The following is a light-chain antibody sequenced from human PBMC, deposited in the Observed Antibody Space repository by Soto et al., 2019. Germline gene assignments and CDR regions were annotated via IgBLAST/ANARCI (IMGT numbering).Light chain of an antibody. CDR1: QAISTW. Sequence: DIQMTQSPSSVSASVGDRVTITCRASQAISTWLAWYQQKPGKAPKLLIYAASNLQTGVPSRFSGSGSGTDLPLTISSLQPEDFATYYCQQANSFPRTFGQGTKVEIK. CDR3: QQANSFPRT. V-gene: IGKV1D-12*01. J-gene: IGKJ1*01. CDR2: AAS.